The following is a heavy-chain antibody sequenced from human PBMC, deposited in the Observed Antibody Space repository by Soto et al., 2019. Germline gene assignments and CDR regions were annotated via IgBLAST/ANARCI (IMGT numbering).Heavy chain of an antibody. CDR3: ARPHCSSTSCYNWYFDL. CDR2: IYHSGST. D-gene: IGHD2-2*02. V-gene: IGHV4-4*02. J-gene: IGHJ2*01. Sequence: QVQLQESGPGLVKPSGTLSLTCAVSGGSISSSNWWSWVRQPPGKGLELIGEIYHSGSTNNNPSLKSRVTISVDKSKNQFSLKLSSVTAADTAVYYCARPHCSSTSCYNWYFDLWGRGTLVTVSS. CDR1: GGSISSSNW.